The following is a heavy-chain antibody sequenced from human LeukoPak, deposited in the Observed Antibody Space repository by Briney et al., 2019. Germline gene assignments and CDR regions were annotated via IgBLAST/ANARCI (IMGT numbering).Heavy chain of an antibody. J-gene: IGHJ6*04. V-gene: IGHV3-48*03. CDR1: GFTLSLYE. Sequence: GGSQRLSCAASGFTLSLYEINWVRQAPGKGLEWIAHISVSGITVDYADSVRGRFTISRDNAKNSVFLQMDSLRAEDTAVYFCARQKLSTFDYGYWGMDVWGTGTTVTVSS. CDR3: ARQKLSTFDYGYWGMDV. CDR2: ISVSGITV. D-gene: IGHD5-18*01.